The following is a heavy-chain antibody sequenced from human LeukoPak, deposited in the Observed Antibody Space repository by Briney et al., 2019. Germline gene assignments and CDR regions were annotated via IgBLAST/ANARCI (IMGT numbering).Heavy chain of an antibody. D-gene: IGHD3-10*01. CDR1: GFTFSSYS. CDR3: ARDYKVFYGSGSYYYWFDP. J-gene: IGHJ5*02. Sequence: GGSLRLSCAASGFTFSSYSMNWVSQAPGKGLEWVSSISSSSSYIYYADSVKGRFTISRDNAKNSLYLQMNRLRAEDTAVYYCARDYKVFYGSGSYYYWFDPWGQGTLVTVSS. CDR2: ISSSSSYI. V-gene: IGHV3-21*01.